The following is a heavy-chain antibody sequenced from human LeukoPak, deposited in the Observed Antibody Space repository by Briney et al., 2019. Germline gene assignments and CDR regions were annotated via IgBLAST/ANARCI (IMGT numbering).Heavy chain of an antibody. J-gene: IGHJ4*02. CDR2: ISGSGGST. CDR3: AKDSRAGPFDY. CDR1: GFSFDDYA. V-gene: IGHV3-23*01. Sequence: PGRSLRLSCAASGFSFDDYAMHWVRQAPGKGLEWVSGISGSGGSTYYADSVKGRFTISRDNSKNTLYLQMNSLRAEDTAVYYCAKDSRAGPFDYWGQGTLVTVSS.